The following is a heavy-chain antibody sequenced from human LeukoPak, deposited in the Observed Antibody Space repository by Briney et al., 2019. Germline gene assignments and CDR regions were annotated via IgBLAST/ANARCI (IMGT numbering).Heavy chain of an antibody. CDR3: ARDRYYYGSGSWGYYYYYGMDV. V-gene: IGHV4-59*01. D-gene: IGHD3-10*01. J-gene: IGHJ6*02. CDR1: GGSISNYY. Sequence: SETLSLTCTVSGGSISNYYWSWIRQPPGRGLEWIGYVYYSGSTKYNPSLKSRVTISVDTSKNQFSLKLSSVTAADTAVYYCARDRYYYGSGSWGYYYYYGMDVWGQGTTVTVSS. CDR2: VYYSGST.